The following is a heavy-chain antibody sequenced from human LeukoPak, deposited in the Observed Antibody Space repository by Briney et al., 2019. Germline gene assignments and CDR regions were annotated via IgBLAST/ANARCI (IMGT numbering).Heavy chain of an antibody. CDR3: AKDESWQWLEGGGLDY. V-gene: IGHV4-38-2*02. J-gene: IGHJ4*02. CDR1: GSSISSNVY. D-gene: IGHD6-19*01. Sequence: SETLSLTCTVSGSSISSNVYWGWIRQPPGKGLEWIGSIYYSGSTYYNPSLKSRVTISVDTSKNQFSLKLSSVTAEDTALYYCAKDESWQWLEGGGLDYWGQGTLVTVSS. CDR2: IYYSGST.